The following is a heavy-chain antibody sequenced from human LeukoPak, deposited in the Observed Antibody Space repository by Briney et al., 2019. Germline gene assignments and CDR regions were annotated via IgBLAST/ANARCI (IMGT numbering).Heavy chain of an antibody. D-gene: IGHD6-19*01. CDR1: RFTFSSYA. CDR2: ISYDGSNK. Sequence: GVSLRLSCAASRFTFSSYAMHWVRQAPGKGLEWVAVISYDGSNKYYADSVKGRFTISRDNSKNTLYLQMNSLRAEDTAVYYCARGGIAVAGTSPGLDYWGQGTLVTVSS. V-gene: IGHV3-30*04. CDR3: ARGGIAVAGTSPGLDY. J-gene: IGHJ4*02.